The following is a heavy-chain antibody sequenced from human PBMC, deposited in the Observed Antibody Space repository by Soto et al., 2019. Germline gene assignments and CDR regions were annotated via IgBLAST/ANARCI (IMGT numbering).Heavy chain of an antibody. D-gene: IGHD6-19*01. J-gene: IGHJ6*03. CDR2: IIPILGIG. CDR1: GGTFSSYA. Sequence: QVQLVQSGAEVKKPGSSVKVSCKASGGTFSSYAFNWVRQAPGQGREWMGRIIPILGIGDYAQRFQGRVTITADKSTSTVYMELSSLRSEDTAVYYCARNPRAVAAMHMDVWGKGTMVTVSS. CDR3: ARNPRAVAAMHMDV. V-gene: IGHV1-69*04.